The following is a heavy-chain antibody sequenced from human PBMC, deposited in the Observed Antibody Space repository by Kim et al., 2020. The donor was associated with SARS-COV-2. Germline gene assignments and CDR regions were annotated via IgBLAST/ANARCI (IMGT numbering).Heavy chain of an antibody. CDR3: ARRGTLVVTAIDY. Sequence: SETLSLTCAVYGGSFSGYYWSWIRQPPGKGLEWIGEINHSGSTNYNPSLKSRVTISLDTSKNQFSLKLSSVTAADTAVYYCARRGTLVVTAIDYWGQGTLVTVSS. J-gene: IGHJ4*02. CDR1: GGSFSGYY. CDR2: INHSGST. V-gene: IGHV4-34*01. D-gene: IGHD2-21*02.